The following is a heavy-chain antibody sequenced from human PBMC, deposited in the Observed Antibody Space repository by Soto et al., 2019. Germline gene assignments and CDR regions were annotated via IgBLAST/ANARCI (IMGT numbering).Heavy chain of an antibody. Sequence: TGGSLRLSCEASGFTFRDFDIYWVRQAAGEGLECVSGIGTLHDTYYAASVQGRFTISRDNARGSVYLQMNSLTADDTALYFCARGRSKDFTSTPPRSFDPWGQGVLVTVSS. D-gene: IGHD1-26*01. V-gene: IGHV3-13*01. CDR1: GFTFRDFD. CDR2: IGTLHDT. J-gene: IGHJ5*02. CDR3: ARGRSKDFTSTPPRSFDP.